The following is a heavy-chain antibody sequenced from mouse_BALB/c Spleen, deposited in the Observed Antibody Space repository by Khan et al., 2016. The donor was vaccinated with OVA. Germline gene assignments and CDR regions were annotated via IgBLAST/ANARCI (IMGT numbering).Heavy chain of an antibody. CDR1: GFAFSSYD. V-gene: IGHV5-12-1*01. Sequence: EVELVESGGGLVKPGGSLKLSCAASGFAFSSYDMSWVRQTPEKRLEWVAYISNGGINTYYPDTVKGRFSISSDTAKNTLYLQVSSLESEDTAMYYCARSYRFYAMDYWGQGTSVTVSS. CDR3: ARSYRFYAMDY. CDR2: ISNGGINT. J-gene: IGHJ4*01. D-gene: IGHD2-14*01.